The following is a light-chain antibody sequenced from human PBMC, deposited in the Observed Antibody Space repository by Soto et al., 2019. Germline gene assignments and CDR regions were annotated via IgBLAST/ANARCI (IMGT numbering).Light chain of an antibody. CDR2: DAS. CDR1: QSVGSSY. CDR3: QQRSNWPPLT. Sequence: EIVLTQSPGTLSLSLGERATLSCRASQSVGSSYLAWYQQKPGQAPRLLIYDASNRATGIPARFSGSGSGTDFTLTISSLEPEDFAVYYCQQRSNWPPLTFGGGTKVDI. V-gene: IGKV3-11*01. J-gene: IGKJ4*01.